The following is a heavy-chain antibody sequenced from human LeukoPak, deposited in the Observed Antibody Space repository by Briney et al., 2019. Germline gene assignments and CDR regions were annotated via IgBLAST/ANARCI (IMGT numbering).Heavy chain of an antibody. CDR1: GGSISSYY. Sequence: PSETLSLTCTVSGGSISSYYWSWIRQPPGKGLEWIGYIYYSGSTNYNPSLKSRVTISVDTSKTQFSLKLSSVTAADTAVYYCARGGYDYVWGSYRPGDAFDIWGQGTMVTVSS. CDR3: ARGGYDYVWGSYRPGDAFDI. V-gene: IGHV4-59*01. D-gene: IGHD3-16*02. J-gene: IGHJ3*02. CDR2: IYYSGST.